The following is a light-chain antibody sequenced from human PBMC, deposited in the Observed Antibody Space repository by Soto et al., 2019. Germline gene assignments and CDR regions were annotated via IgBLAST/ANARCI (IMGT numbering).Light chain of an antibody. V-gene: IGLV4-69*01. Sequence: QLVLTQSPSASASLGASVTVTCTLSSGHSSNAVAWHQQQPEKGPRYLMRLNSDGSHSKGDGIPDRFTGSSSGADRYLTISSLQSEDEADYYCQTWGTGIVVFGGGTQVTVL. CDR2: LNSDGSH. CDR1: SGHSSNA. CDR3: QTWGTGIVV. J-gene: IGLJ3*02.